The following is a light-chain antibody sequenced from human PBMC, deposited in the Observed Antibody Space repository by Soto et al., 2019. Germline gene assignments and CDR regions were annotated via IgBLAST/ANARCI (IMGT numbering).Light chain of an antibody. CDR2: GAT. V-gene: IGKV3-15*01. J-gene: IGKJ2*01. Sequence: EILMTQSPATLSVSPGERATLSCRASQSVRSNLAWYQQKPGQAPRLLIFGATTRATGMPARFSGSGSGTEFTLTISSLQSEDFATYYCLQDYTFPYTFGQGTKVEIK. CDR3: LQDYTFPYT. CDR1: QSVRSN.